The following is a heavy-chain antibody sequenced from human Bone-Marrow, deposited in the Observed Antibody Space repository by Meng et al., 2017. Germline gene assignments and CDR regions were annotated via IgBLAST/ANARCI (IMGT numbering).Heavy chain of an antibody. CDR1: GFTFSDYY. V-gene: IGHV3-11*04. CDR3: ARVRVRYGDDFSGYYLYYFDY. CDR2: ISSSGSTI. Sequence: GGSLRLSCAASGFTFSDYYMSWIRQAPGKGLEWVSYISSSGSTIYYADSVKGRFTISRDNAKNSLYLQMNSLRAEDTAVYYCARVRVRYGDDFSGYYLYYFDYWGQGTLVTVSS. D-gene: IGHD3-22*01. J-gene: IGHJ4*02.